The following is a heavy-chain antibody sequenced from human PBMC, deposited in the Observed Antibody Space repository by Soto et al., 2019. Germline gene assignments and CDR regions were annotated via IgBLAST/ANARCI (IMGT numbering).Heavy chain of an antibody. J-gene: IGHJ6*02. V-gene: IGHV3-30*18. D-gene: IGHD3-9*01. CDR3: AKDILARYYYYGMDV. CDR2: ISYDGSNK. CDR1: GFTFSSYG. Sequence: GGSLRLSCAASGFTFSSYGMHWVRQAPGKGLEWVAVISYDGSNKYYADSVKGRFTISRDNSKNTLYLQMNSVRAEDTAVYYCAKDILARYYYYGMDVWGQGTTVTVSS.